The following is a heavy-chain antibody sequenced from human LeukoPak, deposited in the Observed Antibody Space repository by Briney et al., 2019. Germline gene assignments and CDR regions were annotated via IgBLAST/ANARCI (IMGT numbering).Heavy chain of an antibody. V-gene: IGHV3-7*01. D-gene: IGHD3-22*01. CDR1: GFTFSNYW. CDR3: LAPRGYYYDSSGVSR. Sequence: GGSLRLSCAASGFTFSNYWMSWVRQAPGKGLEWVANIKKDGSEKYYVDSVKGRFTISRDNAKNSLFLQMNSLRAEDTAVYYCLAPRGYYYDSSGVSRGGQGTLVTVSS. J-gene: IGHJ4*02. CDR2: IKKDGSEK.